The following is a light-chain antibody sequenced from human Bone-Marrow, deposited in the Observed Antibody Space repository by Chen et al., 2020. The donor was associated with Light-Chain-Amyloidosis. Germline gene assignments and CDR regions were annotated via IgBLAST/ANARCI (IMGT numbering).Light chain of an antibody. CDR3: SSYTITNTLV. V-gene: IGLV2-14*01. J-gene: IGLJ1*01. CDR1: SSAVGGANP. CDR2: EVT. Sequence: QSALTQPASVAGSPGQSITISCTGTSSAVGGANPVPWYQQHPDKAPKLMIYEVTNRPSWVPDRFSGSKSDNTASLTISGLQTEDEADYFCSSYTITNTLVFGSGTRVTVL.